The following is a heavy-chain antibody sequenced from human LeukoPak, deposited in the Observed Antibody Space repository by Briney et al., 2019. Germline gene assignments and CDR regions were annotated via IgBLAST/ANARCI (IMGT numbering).Heavy chain of an antibody. CDR2: IYYSGST. CDR3: AREKTNDYGDYGNWFDP. Sequence: SETLSLTCTVSGGSVSSGSYYWSWIRQPPGKGLEWIGYIYYSGSTNYNPSLKSRVTISVGTSKNQFSLKLSSVTAADTAVYYCAREKTNDYGDYGNWFDPWGQGTLVTVSS. D-gene: IGHD4-17*01. V-gene: IGHV4-61*01. J-gene: IGHJ5*02. CDR1: GGSVSSGSYY.